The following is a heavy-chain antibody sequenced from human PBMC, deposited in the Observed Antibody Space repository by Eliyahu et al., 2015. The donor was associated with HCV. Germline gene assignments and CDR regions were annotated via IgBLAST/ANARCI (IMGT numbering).Heavy chain of an antibody. V-gene: IGHV3-49*05. CDR2: IRSKAYGGTT. Sequence: EVQLVESGGGLVKPGRSLRLSCTASGFTFGDYALSWFRQAPGKGLEWVGFIRSKAYGGTTEYAASVKGRFTISRDDSKSIAYLQMNSLKTEDTAVYYCTRDLRFGHSGFGELSRFDYWGQGTLVTVSS. J-gene: IGHJ4*02. CDR1: GFTFGDYA. CDR3: TRDLRFGHSGFGELSRFDY. D-gene: IGHD3-10*01.